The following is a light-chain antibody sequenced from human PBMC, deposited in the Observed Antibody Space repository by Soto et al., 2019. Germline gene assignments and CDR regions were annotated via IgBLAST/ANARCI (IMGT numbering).Light chain of an antibody. Sequence: DIQMTQSPSSLSASVGDRVTITCRASQSISSYLNWYQQKPEKAPKLLIYAASSLQSGVPSRFSDSVSGTDSSLTIGSLQSEVFACYFCQQSYTTPWTFGQGTKVEIK. J-gene: IGKJ1*01. V-gene: IGKV1-39*01. CDR2: AAS. CDR1: QSISSY. CDR3: QQSYTTPWT.